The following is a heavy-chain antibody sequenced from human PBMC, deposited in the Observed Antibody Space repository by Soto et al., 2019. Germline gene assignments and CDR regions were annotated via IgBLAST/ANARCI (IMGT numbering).Heavy chain of an antibody. D-gene: IGHD2-2*02. J-gene: IGHJ6*02. CDR1: GFTFSSYG. V-gene: IGHV3-33*01. CDR2: IWYDGSNK. CDR3: ARDIVVVPAAIRWGYYYYYGMDV. Sequence: QVQLVESGGGVVQPGRSLRLSCAASGFTFSSYGMHWVRQAPGKGLEWVAVIWYDGSNKYYADSVKGRFTISRDNSKNTLFLQMNSLRVEDTAVYYCARDIVVVPAAIRWGYYYYYGMDVWGQGTTVTVSS.